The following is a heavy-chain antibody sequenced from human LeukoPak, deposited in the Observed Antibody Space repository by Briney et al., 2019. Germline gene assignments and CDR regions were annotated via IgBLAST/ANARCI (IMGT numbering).Heavy chain of an antibody. CDR2: ISYDGSNK. CDR1: GFTFSSYA. Sequence: QSGGSLRLSCAASGFTFSSYAMHWVRQAPGKGLEWVAVISYDGSNKYYADSVKGRFTISRDNSKNTLYLQMNSLRAEDTAVYYCARERKIRITIFPDYYYGMDVWGQGTTVTVSS. V-gene: IGHV3-30-3*01. J-gene: IGHJ6*02. D-gene: IGHD3-3*01. CDR3: ARERKIRITIFPDYYYGMDV.